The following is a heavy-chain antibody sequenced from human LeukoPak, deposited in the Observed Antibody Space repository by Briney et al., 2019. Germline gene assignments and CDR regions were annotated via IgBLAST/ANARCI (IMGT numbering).Heavy chain of an antibody. CDR2: IFDENNK. V-gene: IGHV3-30*14. CDR3: ARDPIAAAPDYFDY. CDR1: GFTFSTFA. Sequence: PGRSLRLSCEASGFTFSTFAMHWVRQAPGKGPEWVAVIFDENNKFHADSVKGRFTISRDDSKNKMYLQMNSLRTEDTAVYYCARDPIAAAPDYFDYWGQGTLVTVSS. D-gene: IGHD6-6*01. J-gene: IGHJ4*02.